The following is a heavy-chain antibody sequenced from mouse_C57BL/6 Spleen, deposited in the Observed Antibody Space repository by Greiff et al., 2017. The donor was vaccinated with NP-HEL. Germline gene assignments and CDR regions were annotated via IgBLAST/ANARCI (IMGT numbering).Heavy chain of an antibody. V-gene: IGHV1-72*01. D-gene: IGHD1-1*01. CDR2: IDPNSGGT. CDR3: SRRYYYGSSYCDY. Sequence: VQLQQSGAELVKPGASVKLSCKASGYTFTSYWMHWVKQMPGRGLEWTGRIDPNSGGTKYNEKFKCKATLTVDKPSSTAYMQLSSLTSGDSAVYYCSRRYYYGSSYCDYWGQGTTLTVSS. J-gene: IGHJ2*01. CDR1: GYTFTSYW.